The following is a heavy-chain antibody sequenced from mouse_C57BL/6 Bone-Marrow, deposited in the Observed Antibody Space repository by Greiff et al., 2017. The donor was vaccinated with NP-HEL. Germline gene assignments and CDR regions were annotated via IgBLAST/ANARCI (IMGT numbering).Heavy chain of an antibody. Sequence: QVQLQQSGAELVKPGASVKISCKASGYAFSSYWMNWVKQRPGKGLEWIGQIYPGDGDTNYNGKFKGKATLTADKSSSTAYMQLSSLTSEDSAVYFCARSARGDYYAMDYWGQGTSVTVSS. J-gene: IGHJ4*01. CDR2: IYPGDGDT. CDR1: GYAFSSYW. D-gene: IGHD1-2*01. V-gene: IGHV1-80*01. CDR3: ARSARGDYYAMDY.